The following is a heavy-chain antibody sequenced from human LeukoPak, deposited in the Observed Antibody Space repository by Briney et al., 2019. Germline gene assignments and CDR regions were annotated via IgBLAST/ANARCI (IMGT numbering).Heavy chain of an antibody. J-gene: IGHJ4*02. CDR2: IKQDGSEK. CDR1: GFTFGIYW. Sequence: PGGSLGLSCAASGFTFGIYWMSWVRQAPGKGLEWVANIKQDGSEKFYVDSVKGQFTLSRDNAKNSLFLQMNSLRAEDTAVYYCARDYYGSGWYGDYWGERPVVTVSS. D-gene: IGHD6-13*01. V-gene: IGHV3-7*04. CDR3: ARDYYGSGWYGDY.